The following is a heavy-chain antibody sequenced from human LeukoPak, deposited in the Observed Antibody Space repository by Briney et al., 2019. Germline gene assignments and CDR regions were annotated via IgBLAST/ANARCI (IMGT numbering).Heavy chain of an antibody. D-gene: IGHD6-19*01. CDR1: GYTFTSYD. Sequence: ASVKVSCKASGYTFTSYDINWVRQAPGQGLEWMGWMNPNSGNTGYAQKFQGRVTITRNTSKSTAYMELSSLRSEDTAVYYCARDLSRRIAVAGTEDYWGQGTLVTVSS. J-gene: IGHJ4*02. CDR3: ARDLSRRIAVAGTEDY. V-gene: IGHV1-8*01. CDR2: MNPNSGNT.